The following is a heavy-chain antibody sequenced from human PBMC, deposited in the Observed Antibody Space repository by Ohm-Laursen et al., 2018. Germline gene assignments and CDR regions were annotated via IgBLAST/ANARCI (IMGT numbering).Heavy chain of an antibody. CDR3: AKDSIAAAAKNYFNY. CDR1: GFTFDDYA. V-gene: IGHV3-9*01. Sequence: SLRLSCAASGFTFDDYAMHWVRQAPGKGLVWGSGISWNSGSIGYADSVKGRFTISRDNAKNSLYLQMNSLRAEDTALYYCAKDSIAAAAKNYFNYWGQGTLVTVAS. CDR2: ISWNSGSI. D-gene: IGHD6-13*01. J-gene: IGHJ4*02.